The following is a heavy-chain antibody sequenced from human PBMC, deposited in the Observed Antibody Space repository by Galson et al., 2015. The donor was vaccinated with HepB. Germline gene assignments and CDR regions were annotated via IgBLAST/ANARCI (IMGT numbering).Heavy chain of an antibody. CDR3: ARAPVAPAGIPFES. J-gene: IGHJ4*02. D-gene: IGHD2-2*02. Sequence: ETLSLTCIVSGGSVSSGTYYWNWIRQPPGRGLEWIGRIYYSGSTKYNPSRKSRATISVDTSKNQFSLKLSSVTAADTAVYYCARAPVAPAGIPFESWGQGTLVTVSS. CDR2: IYYSGST. V-gene: IGHV4-61*01. CDR1: GGSVSSGTYY.